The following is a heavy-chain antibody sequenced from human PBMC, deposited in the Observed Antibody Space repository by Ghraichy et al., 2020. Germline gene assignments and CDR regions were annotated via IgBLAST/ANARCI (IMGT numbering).Heavy chain of an antibody. CDR3: ARAKYQLDAFDI. J-gene: IGHJ3*02. V-gene: IGHV3-33*01. CDR2: IWYDGSNK. CDR1: GFTFSSYG. D-gene: IGHD2-2*01. Sequence: GGSLRLSCAASGFTFSSYGMHWVRQAPGKGLEWVAVIWYDGSNKYYADSVKGRFTISRDNSKNTLYLQMNSLRAEDTAVYYCARAKYQLDAFDIWGQGTMVTVSS.